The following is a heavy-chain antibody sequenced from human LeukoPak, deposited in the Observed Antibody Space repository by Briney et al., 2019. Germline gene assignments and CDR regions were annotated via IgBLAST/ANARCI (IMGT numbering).Heavy chain of an antibody. Sequence: SETLSLTCTVSGGSISSSSYYWGWIRQPPGKGLEWIGSIYYSGSTYYNPSLKSRVTISVDTSKNQFSLKLSSVTAADTAVYYCARRPAALRGFDYWGQGTLVTVSS. D-gene: IGHD2-2*02. J-gene: IGHJ4*02. CDR1: GGSISSSSYY. CDR3: ARRPAALRGFDY. CDR2: IYYSGST. V-gene: IGHV4-39*07.